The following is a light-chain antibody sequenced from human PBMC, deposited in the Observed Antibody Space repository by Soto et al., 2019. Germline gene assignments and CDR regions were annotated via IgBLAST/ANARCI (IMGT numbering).Light chain of an antibody. Sequence: QSVMTQPPSVSAAPGQKVTISCSGSSSNIGGNSVSWYQQLPGTAPKLLIYDDNKRPSGIPDRFSGSKSGTSATLGITGFQTGDEADYYCGSYSSTDTPFVFGTGTKLTVL. CDR3: GSYSSTDTPFV. J-gene: IGLJ1*01. V-gene: IGLV1-51*01. CDR1: SSNIGGNS. CDR2: DDN.